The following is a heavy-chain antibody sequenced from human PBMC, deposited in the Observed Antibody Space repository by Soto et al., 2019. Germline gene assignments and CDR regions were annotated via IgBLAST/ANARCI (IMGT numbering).Heavy chain of an antibody. J-gene: IGHJ6*02. V-gene: IGHV1-69*12. CDR1: GGTFSSYA. CDR3: ARDKAEGGSLGYYYYGMDV. Sequence: QVQLVQSGAAVKKPGSSVKVSCKASGGTFSSYAISWVRQAPGQGLEWMGGIIPIFGTANYAQKFQGRVTITADESTSTAYMELSSLRSEDTAVYYCARDKAEGGSLGYYYYGMDVWGQGTTVTVSS. D-gene: IGHD1-26*01. CDR2: IIPIFGTA.